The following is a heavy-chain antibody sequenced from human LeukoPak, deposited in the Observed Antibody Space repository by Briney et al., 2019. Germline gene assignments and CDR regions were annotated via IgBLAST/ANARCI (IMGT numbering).Heavy chain of an antibody. V-gene: IGHV3-23*01. CDR3: TTGPHLYYFDY. Sequence: GGSLRLSCAAFSNDVVCWVRQARGKGLEWVSSISNIGGSTYYADSVKGRFTISRDNSKNTVSLQMNSLRAEDTAVYYCTTGPHLYYFDYWGQGTLVTVSS. CDR2: ISNIGGST. J-gene: IGHJ4*02. CDR1: SNDV.